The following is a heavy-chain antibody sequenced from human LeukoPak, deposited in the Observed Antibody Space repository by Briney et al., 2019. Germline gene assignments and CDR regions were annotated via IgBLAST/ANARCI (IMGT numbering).Heavy chain of an antibody. D-gene: IGHD1-26*01. CDR2: INWNGGST. Sequence: GGSLRLSCAASGFTFDDYGMSWVRQAPGKGLEWVSGINWNGGSTGYADSVKGRFTISRDNAKNSLYLQMNSLRAEDMALCYCAKLGSNAFDIWGQGTMVTVSS. CDR1: GFTFDDYG. J-gene: IGHJ3*02. CDR3: AKLGSNAFDI. V-gene: IGHV3-20*04.